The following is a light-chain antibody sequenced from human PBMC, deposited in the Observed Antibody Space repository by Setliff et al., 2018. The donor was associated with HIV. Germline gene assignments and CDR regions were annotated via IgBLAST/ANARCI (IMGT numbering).Light chain of an antibody. J-gene: IGLJ1*01. CDR1: SSDIGNYYL. CDR3: SSFTSSSTYV. Sequence: QSALTQPASVSGSPGQSITISCTGASSDIGNYYLVSWYQQHPDRAPKLMIYEVNKRPSGVSNRFSGSISGNTASLTISGLQAEDEAEYYCSSFTSSSTYVFGIGTKVTVL. CDR2: EVN. V-gene: IGLV2-23*02.